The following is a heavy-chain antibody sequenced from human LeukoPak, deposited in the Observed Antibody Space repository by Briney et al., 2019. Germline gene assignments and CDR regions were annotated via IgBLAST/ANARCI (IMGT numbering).Heavy chain of an antibody. D-gene: IGHD2-2*01. CDR1: GGTFSSYA. CDR2: IIPIFGTA. CDR3: ARDLVPAACDY. V-gene: IGHV1-69*05. J-gene: IGHJ4*02. Sequence: SVKVSCKASGGTFSSYAISWVRQAPGQGLEWMGGIIPIFGTANYAQKFQGRVTMTRDTSISTAYMELSRLRSDDTAVYYCARDLVPAACDYWGQGTLVTVSS.